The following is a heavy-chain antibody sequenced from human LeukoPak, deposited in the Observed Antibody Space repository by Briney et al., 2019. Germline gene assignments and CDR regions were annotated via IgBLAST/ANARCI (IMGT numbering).Heavy chain of an antibody. CDR2: ISSSGSTT. V-gene: IGHV3-48*03. D-gene: IGHD3-10*02. J-gene: IGHJ6*04. CDR3: AELGITMIGGV. CDR1: GFTSSSFE. Sequence: GGSLRPSCAASGFTSSSFEMNWVRQAPGKGLEWVSYISSSGSTTYYADSVKGRFTISRDNAKNSLYLQMNSLRAEDTAVYYCAELGITMIGGVWGKGTTVTISS.